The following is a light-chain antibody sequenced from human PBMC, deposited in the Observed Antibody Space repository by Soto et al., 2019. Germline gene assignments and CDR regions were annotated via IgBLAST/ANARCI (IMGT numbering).Light chain of an antibody. J-gene: IGLJ1*01. CDR2: DDI. CDR1: SSNIGGNS. V-gene: IGLV1-51*01. CDR3: GSWDSSLSADV. Sequence: QSVMTQPPSVSAAPGQKVTISCSGSSSNIGGNSVSWYQQLPGTAPKLLIYDDIKRPSGIPDRFSGSKSGTSATLGITGFQTGDEADYYCGSWDSSLSADVFGTGTKATVL.